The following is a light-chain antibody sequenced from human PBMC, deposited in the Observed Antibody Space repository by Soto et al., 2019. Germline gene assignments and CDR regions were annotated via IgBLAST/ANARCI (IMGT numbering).Light chain of an antibody. Sequence: LTQPACVSGSPGQSITISCIGTSSDIGGYNYVSWYQQHPGNAPKLMVFDVSDRPSGVSNRFSGSKSGNTASLTISGLQAEDEADYYCSSYTTSSFYVFGTGIKVTVL. CDR2: DVS. V-gene: IGLV2-14*03. CDR3: SSYTTSSFYV. J-gene: IGLJ1*01. CDR1: SSDIGGYNY.